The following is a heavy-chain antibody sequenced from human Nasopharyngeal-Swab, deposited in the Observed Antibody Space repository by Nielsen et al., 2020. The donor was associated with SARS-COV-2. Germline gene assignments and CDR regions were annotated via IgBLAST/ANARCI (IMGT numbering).Heavy chain of an antibody. CDR2: IYYSGST. V-gene: IGHV4-59*01. D-gene: IGHD3-16*01. CDR3: ARVEGGFYRPYYYGMDV. J-gene: IGHJ6*02. Sequence: PGQGREWIGYIYYSGSTNYNPSLKSRVTISVDTSKNQFSLKLSSVTAADTAVYYCARVEGGFYRPYYYGMDVWGQGTTVTVSS.